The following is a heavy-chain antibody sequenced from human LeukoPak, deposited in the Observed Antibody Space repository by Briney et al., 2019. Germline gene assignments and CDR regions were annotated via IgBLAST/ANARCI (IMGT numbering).Heavy chain of an antibody. CDR3: ARAEENFWSGRAPGFDY. J-gene: IGHJ4*02. V-gene: IGHV3-30*01. CDR1: GFTFSSYA. CDR2: ISYDGSNK. Sequence: GGSLRLSCAASGFTFSSYAKHWVRQAPGKGLEWVAVISYDGSNKYYADSVKGRFTISRDNSKNTLYLQMNSLRAEDTAVYYCARAEENFWSGRAPGFDYWGQGTLVTVSS. D-gene: IGHD3-3*01.